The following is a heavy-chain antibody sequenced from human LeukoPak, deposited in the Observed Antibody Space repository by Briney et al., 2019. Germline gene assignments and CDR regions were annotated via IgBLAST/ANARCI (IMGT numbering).Heavy chain of an antibody. D-gene: IGHD3-22*01. CDR2: IYHSGST. Sequence: SETLSLTCTVSGYSISSGYYWGWIRQPPGKVLEWIGIIYHSGSTYYNPSLKSRVTISVDTSKNQFSLKLSPVTAADTAVYYCARGTYYYDSSGTRFDPWGQGTLVTVSS. J-gene: IGHJ5*02. V-gene: IGHV4-38-2*02. CDR3: ARGTYYYDSSGTRFDP. CDR1: GYSISSGYY.